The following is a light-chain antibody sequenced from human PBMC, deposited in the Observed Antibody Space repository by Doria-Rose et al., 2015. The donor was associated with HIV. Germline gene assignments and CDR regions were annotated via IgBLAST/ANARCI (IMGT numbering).Light chain of an antibody. CDR2: WAP. CDR1: QSLLYTSKNY. Sequence: TQSPESLGMSLGERATFNRKSNQSLLYTSKNYLAWYQQKPGQPPKLLIYWAPTRQSGVPARFSGSGSGTDFTLTISSLEAEDVAVYYCQQYYDTPSFGPGTTVDIK. J-gene: IGKJ3*01. CDR3: QQYYDTPS. V-gene: IGKV4-1*01.